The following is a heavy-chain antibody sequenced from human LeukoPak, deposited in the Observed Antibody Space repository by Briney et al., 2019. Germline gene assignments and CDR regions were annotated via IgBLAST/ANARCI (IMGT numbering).Heavy chain of an antibody. Sequence: PSETLSLTCTVCGGCICGSSCYWRWIRQPPGKGLEWIGSIYYSGSTYYNPSLKSRVTISEDTSKNQFSLKRYSVTAADTAVYYCARGSYFSTLTGYYKRGRSFDNWGQGTLVTVSS. V-gene: IGHV4-39*01. J-gene: IGHJ4*02. CDR2: IYYSGST. D-gene: IGHD3-9*01. CDR3: ARGSYFSTLTGYYKRGRSFDN. CDR1: GGCICGSSCY.